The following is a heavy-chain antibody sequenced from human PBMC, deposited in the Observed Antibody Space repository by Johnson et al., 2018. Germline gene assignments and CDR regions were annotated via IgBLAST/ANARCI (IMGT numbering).Heavy chain of an antibody. CDR2: INWNSGSV. Sequence: EVQLVESGGGLVQPGRSLRLSCAASGFTFDDYAMHWVRQAPGKGLQWVSGINWNSGSVGYAASVKGRFTISRDNAKNSLYLQMTSLRAEDTALYYWAKGDGIADAFDIWGQGTMVTVSS. CDR3: AKGDGIADAFDI. V-gene: IGHV3-9*01. J-gene: IGHJ3*02. CDR1: GFTFDDYA. D-gene: IGHD6-13*01.